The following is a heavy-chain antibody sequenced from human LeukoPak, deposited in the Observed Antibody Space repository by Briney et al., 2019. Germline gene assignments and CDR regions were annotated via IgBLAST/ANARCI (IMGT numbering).Heavy chain of an antibody. J-gene: IGHJ3*02. CDR2: ISYDGSNK. D-gene: IGHD2-2*01. CDR1: GFTFSSYA. V-gene: IGHV3-30*04. Sequence: GGSLRLSCAASGFTFSSYAMHWVRQAPGKGLEWVAVISYDGSNKYYADSVKGRFTISRDNSKNTLYLQMNSLRAEDTAVYYCARLPAPGCSSTSCYAHDAFDIWGQGTMVTVSS. CDR3: ARLPAPGCSSTSCYAHDAFDI.